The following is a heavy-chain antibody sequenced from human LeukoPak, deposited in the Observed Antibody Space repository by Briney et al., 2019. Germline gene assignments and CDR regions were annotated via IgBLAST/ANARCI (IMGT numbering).Heavy chain of an antibody. J-gene: IGHJ4*02. CDR2: IDPSGDST. CDR1: GYTFTGYY. CDR3: AREGQRHYFDY. Sequence: ASVKVSCKASGYTFTGYYIHWIRQAPGQGLEWMGIIDPSGDSTSYAQKFQGRVTMTRDTSTSTVYMELSSLRSEDTAVYYCAREGQRHYFDYWGQGTLVTVSS. V-gene: IGHV1-46*01.